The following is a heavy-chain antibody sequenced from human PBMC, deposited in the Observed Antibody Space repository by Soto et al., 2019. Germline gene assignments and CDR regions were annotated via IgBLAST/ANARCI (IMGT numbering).Heavy chain of an antibody. V-gene: IGHV1-2*02. D-gene: IGHD3-10*01. CDR3: TRDSDRWTYGLGSWLE. CDR1: GYTFTEHY. Sequence: ASVKVSCKASGYTFTEHYVHWVRQAPGQGLEWMGWVNPNGGDTNYARKFRGRVTMTTDTSITTAYMELSRLSSDDTAAYYCTRDSDRWTYGLGSWLEWGQGTPVTVSS. CDR2: VNPNGGDT. J-gene: IGHJ4*02.